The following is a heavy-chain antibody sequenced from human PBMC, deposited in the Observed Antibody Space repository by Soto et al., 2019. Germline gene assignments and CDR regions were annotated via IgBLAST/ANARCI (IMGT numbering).Heavy chain of an antibody. Sequence: GWSLRLSCAASGFTFSSYSMNWVRQAPGKGLEWVSYISSSSSTIYYADSVKGRFTISRDNAKNSLYLQMNSLRDEDTAVYYCARDRREPYYYYGMDVWGQGTTVTVSS. CDR1: GFTFSSYS. CDR3: ARDRREPYYYYGMDV. J-gene: IGHJ6*02. D-gene: IGHD1-26*01. V-gene: IGHV3-48*02. CDR2: ISSSSSTI.